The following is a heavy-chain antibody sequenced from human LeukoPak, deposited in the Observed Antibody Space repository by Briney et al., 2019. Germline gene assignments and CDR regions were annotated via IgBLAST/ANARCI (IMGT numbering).Heavy chain of an antibody. CDR1: GYTFTSYD. CDR2: MNPNSGNT. V-gene: IGHV1-8*01. D-gene: IGHD2-2*01. Sequence: ASVKVSCKASGYTFTSYDINWVRQATGQGLGWMGWMNPNSGNTGYAQKFQGRVTMTRNTSISTAYMELSSLRSEDTAVYYCARGGRYCSSTSCYAIDYWGQGTLVTV. J-gene: IGHJ4*02. CDR3: ARGGRYCSSTSCYAIDY.